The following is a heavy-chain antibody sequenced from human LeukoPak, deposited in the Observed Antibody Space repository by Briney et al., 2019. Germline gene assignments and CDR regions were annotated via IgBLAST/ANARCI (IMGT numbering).Heavy chain of an antibody. CDR3: AKEGRYCSSTSCSEPFDY. D-gene: IGHD2-2*01. CDR1: GFTFSSYG. J-gene: IGHJ4*02. V-gene: IGHV3-23*01. CDR2: ISGSGGST. Sequence: PGRSLRLSCAASGFTFSSYGMHWVRQAPGKGLEWVSAISGSGGSTYYADSVKGRFTISRDNSKNTLYPQMNSLRAEDTAVYYCAKEGRYCSSTSCSEPFDYWGQGTLVTVSS.